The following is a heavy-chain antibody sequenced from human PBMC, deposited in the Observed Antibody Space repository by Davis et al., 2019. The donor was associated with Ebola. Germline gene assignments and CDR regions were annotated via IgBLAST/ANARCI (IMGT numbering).Heavy chain of an antibody. D-gene: IGHD2-2*01. CDR2: ISYDGRNK. CDR1: GFTFGSYG. CDR3: AKAEGYCDITSCFGGFDP. V-gene: IGHV3-30*18. Sequence: GESLKISCAASGFTFGSYGMHWVRQAPGKGPEWVAVISYDGRNKYYADSVKGRFTISRDNSKNTLFLQMNSLRAEDTAVYYCAKAEGYCDITSCFGGFDPWGQGSLVTVSS. J-gene: IGHJ5*02.